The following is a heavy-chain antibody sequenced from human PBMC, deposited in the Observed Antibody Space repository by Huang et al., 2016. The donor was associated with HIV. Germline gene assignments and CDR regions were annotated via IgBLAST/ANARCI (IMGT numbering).Heavy chain of an antibody. CDR3: VGYCTGGTCFEAFDI. J-gene: IGHJ3*02. V-gene: IGHV4-39*01. CDR1: GGPISPSSHY. D-gene: IGHD2-8*02. CDR2: IDYSGAT. Sequence: QLQLQESGPGLVKPSETLSLTCTVSGGPISPSSHYWGWIRTPPGQGLEWIGRIDYSGATNHNPSVKSRVTMSVDASKSQISLNLMSVTAADTALYYCVGYCTGGTCFEAFDIWGQGTRVTVSS.